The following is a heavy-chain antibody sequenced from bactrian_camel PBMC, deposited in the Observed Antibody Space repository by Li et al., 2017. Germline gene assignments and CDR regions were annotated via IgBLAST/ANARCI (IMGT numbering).Heavy chain of an antibody. D-gene: IGHD2*01. Sequence: HVQLVESGGGSVQAGGSLRLSCTASGIQRKGFCLGWLRQVPGKDRVRVAAIYTGDDSTYYSDFAKDRFSISHDNAKKTLTLQMNSLQRDDTAKYYCAAAWGSCRSDFAHRPGYFPHWGQGTQVTVS. J-gene: IGHJ4*01. CDR1: GIQRKGFC. CDR2: IYTGDDST. CDR3: AAAWGSCRSDFAHRPGYFPH. V-gene: IGHV3S1*01.